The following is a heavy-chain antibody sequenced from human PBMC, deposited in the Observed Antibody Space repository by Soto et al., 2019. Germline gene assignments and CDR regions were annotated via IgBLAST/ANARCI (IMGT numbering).Heavy chain of an antibody. J-gene: IGHJ6*02. CDR1: GGSFSGYY. D-gene: IGHD3-10*01. Sequence: SETLSLTCAVYGGSFSGYYWSWIRQPPGKGLEWIGEINHSGSTNYNPSLKSRVTISVDTSKNQFSLKLSSVTAADTAVYYCARVLLWFGELLSPYYYYGTDVWGQGTTVTVSS. CDR2: INHSGST. V-gene: IGHV4-34*01. CDR3: ARVLLWFGELLSPYYYYGTDV.